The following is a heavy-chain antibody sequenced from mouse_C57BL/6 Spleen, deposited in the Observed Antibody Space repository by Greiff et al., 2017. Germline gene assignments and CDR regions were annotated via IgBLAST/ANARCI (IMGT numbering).Heavy chain of an antibody. V-gene: IGHV1-50*01. D-gene: IGHD1-3*01. CDR1: GYTFTSYW. Sequence: QVQLQQPGAELVKPGASVKLSCKASGYTFTSYWMQWVKQRPGQGLEWIGEIDPSDSYTNYNQKFKGQATLTVDPSSSTAYMQLSSLTSEDSAVYYCASLLNSMDYWGQGTSVTVSS. J-gene: IGHJ4*01. CDR2: IDPSDSYT. CDR3: ASLLNSMDY.